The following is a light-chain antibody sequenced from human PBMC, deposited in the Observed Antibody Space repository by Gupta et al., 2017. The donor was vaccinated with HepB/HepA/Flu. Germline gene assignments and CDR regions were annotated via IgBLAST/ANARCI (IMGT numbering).Light chain of an antibody. J-gene: IGKJ2*04. CDR2: EVS. Sequence: EIVMTQTPLSLSVTPGQSASISCKSSQRLLHADGETYLYWYMQKPGQPPQLLIYEVSKRFSGVPDRFSGSGSDTDFTLKISRVEAEDVGVYYCMQNVNLHCSFGQGTKLEIK. V-gene: IGKV2D-29*01. CDR3: MQNVNLHCS. CDR1: QRLLHADGETY.